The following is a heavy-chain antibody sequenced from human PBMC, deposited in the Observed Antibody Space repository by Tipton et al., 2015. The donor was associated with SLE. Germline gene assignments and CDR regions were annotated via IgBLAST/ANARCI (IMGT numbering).Heavy chain of an antibody. D-gene: IGHD3-10*01. CDR3: ARDRRPTGPRVYYYYYYMDV. CDR2: IYYSGST. V-gene: IGHV4-59*13. J-gene: IGHJ6*03. CDR1: DENIRNYY. Sequence: TLSLTCTVSDENIRNYYWSWIRQPPGKGLEWIGYIYYSGSTNYNPSLKSRVTISVDTSKNQFSLKLSSVTAADTAVYYCARDRRPTGPRVYYYYYYMDVWGKGTTVTVSS.